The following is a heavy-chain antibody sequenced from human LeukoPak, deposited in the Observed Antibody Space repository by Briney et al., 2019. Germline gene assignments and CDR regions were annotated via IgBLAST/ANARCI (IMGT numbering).Heavy chain of an antibody. CDR1: GFTFSSYS. V-gene: IGHV3-48*01. Sequence: GGSLRLSCAAAGFTFSSYSMNWVRQAPGKGLEWVSYISSRSSTIYYADSVKGRFTISRDNAKNSLYLQMNSLRAEDTAVYYCARALGYCSSASCYYFDNWGQGTLVTVSS. CDR2: ISSRSSTI. CDR3: ARALGYCSSASCYYFDN. J-gene: IGHJ4*02. D-gene: IGHD2-2*01.